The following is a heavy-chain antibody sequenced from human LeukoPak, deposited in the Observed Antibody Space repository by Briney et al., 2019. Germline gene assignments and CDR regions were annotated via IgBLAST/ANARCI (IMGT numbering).Heavy chain of an antibody. V-gene: IGHV4-59*01. CDR2: ISYTGST. CDR1: GGSISRYY. D-gene: IGHD3-10*01. CDR3: AKIAKYYYRPATYYFFEY. J-gene: IGHJ4*02. Sequence: PSETLSLTCTVSGGSISRYYWSWIRQHPGDGLGWIGYISYTGSTTYNSSLKRRVTISLDTAQNQFSLKPTSVTPADTAVYYWAKIAKYYYRPATYYFFEYWGQGTLVTVSS.